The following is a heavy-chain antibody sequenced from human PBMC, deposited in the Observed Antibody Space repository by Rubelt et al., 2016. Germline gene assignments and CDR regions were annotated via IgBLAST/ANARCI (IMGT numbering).Heavy chain of an antibody. V-gene: IGHV4-4*07. D-gene: IGHD3-16*01. J-gene: IGHJ5*02. Sequence: QVQLQESGPGLVKPSETLSLTCTVSGGSLSGYYWSWIRQPAGKGLEWIGRIYSSGTTNYNPSLKSRVTMSVDTSKNQGSLKLNSVTAADTALYYCARDALGVQNWFDPWGQGTLVSVSS. CDR2: IYSSGTT. CDR1: GGSLSGYY. CDR3: ARDALGVQNWFDP.